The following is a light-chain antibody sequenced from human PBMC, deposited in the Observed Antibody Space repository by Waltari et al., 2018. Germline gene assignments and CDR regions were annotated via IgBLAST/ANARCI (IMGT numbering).Light chain of an antibody. V-gene: IGLV3-19*01. J-gene: IGLJ2*01. CDR2: GKN. CDR1: RLSSYY. CDR3: NSRDSSGNHHV. Sequence: SSELTQDPAVSVALGQTVRITCQGDRLSSYYASWYPQKPGQAPVLVIYGKNNRPSGIPDRFSGSSSGNTASLTITGAQAEDEADYYCNSRDSSGNHHVFGGGTKLTVL.